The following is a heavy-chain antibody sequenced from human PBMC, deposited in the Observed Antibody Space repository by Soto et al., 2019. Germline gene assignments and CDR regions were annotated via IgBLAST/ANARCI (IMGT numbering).Heavy chain of an antibody. J-gene: IGHJ6*02. CDR3: ARDDLLGIVVGMDV. CDR1: GYTFRSYG. Sequence: ASVKVSCKASGYTFRSYGISWVRQAPGQGLEWMGWISGYNGNTHYSQKFQGKVTMTTDTSTSTAYMELRSLRSDDTAVYYCARDDLLGIVVGMDVWGQGTTVTVSS. V-gene: IGHV1-18*01. CDR2: ISGYNGNT. D-gene: IGHD3-22*01.